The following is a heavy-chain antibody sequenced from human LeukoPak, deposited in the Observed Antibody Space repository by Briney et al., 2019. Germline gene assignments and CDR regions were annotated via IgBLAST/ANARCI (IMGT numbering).Heavy chain of an antibody. V-gene: IGHV4-31*03. CDR2: IYYSGST. D-gene: IGHD2-15*01. CDR3: ARAKGYCSGGSCYLHYYGMDV. CDR1: GGSISSGGYY. J-gene: IGHJ6*02. Sequence: SQTLSLTCTVSGGSISSGGYYCSWIRQHPGKGLEWIGYIYYSGSTYYNPSLKSRVTISVDTSKNQFSLKLSSVTAADTAVYYCARAKGYCSGGSCYLHYYGMDVWGQGTTVTVSS.